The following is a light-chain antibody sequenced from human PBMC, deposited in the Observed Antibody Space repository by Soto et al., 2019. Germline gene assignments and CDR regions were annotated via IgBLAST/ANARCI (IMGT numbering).Light chain of an antibody. V-gene: IGKV3-20*01. J-gene: IGKJ1*01. CDR3: PQYGSSSWT. Sequence: EVVMAECRATLTVSPGERATLSSRASQSVSINLAWYQQKPGQAPRLLIYGASSRATGIPDRFSGSGSGTDSTLTISRLEPEDFAVYYCPQYGSSSWTSGQGTKL. CDR1: QSVSIN. CDR2: GAS.